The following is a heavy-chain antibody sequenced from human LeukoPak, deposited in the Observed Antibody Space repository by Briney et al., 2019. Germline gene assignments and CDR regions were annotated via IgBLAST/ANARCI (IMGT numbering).Heavy chain of an antibody. CDR1: GFTFSSYG. CDR2: ISYDGSNK. D-gene: IGHD6-13*01. V-gene: IGHV3-30*03. CDR3: ASRHSYSSSWSAFDI. Sequence: GRSLRLSCAASGFTFSSYGMHWVRQAPGKGLEWVAVISYDGSNKYYADSVKGRFTISRDNSKNTLYLQMNSLRAEDTAVYYCASRHSYSSSWSAFDIWGQGTMVTVSS. J-gene: IGHJ3*02.